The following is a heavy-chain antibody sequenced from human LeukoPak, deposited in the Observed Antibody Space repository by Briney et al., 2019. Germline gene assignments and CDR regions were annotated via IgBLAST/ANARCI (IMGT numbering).Heavy chain of an antibody. J-gene: IGHJ4*02. V-gene: IGHV3-43*02. CDR3: AKEDRYGSGSYFNRGVDY. D-gene: IGHD3-10*01. CDR2: ISGDGGST. CDR1: GFTFDDYA. Sequence: GGSLRLSCAASGFTFDDYAMHWVRQAPGKGLEWVSLISGDGGSTYYADSVKGRFTISRDNSKSSLYLQMNSLRTEDTALYYCAKEDRYGSGSYFNRGVDYWGQGTLVTVSS.